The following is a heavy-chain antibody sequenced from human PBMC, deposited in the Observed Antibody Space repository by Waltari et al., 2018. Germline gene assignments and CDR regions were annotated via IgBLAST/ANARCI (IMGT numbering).Heavy chain of an antibody. CDR2: IIPIFGTA. D-gene: IGHD3-10*01. V-gene: IGHV1-69*13. CDR1: GGTFSSYA. Sequence: QVQLVQSGAEVKKPGSSVKVSCKASGGTFSSYAISWVRQAPGQGLEWMGGIIPIFGTANYTQKCKGRVTITADEARSTAYMELSSLRAEDTAVYYCARGVLGFREPTHNWFDPWGQGTLVTVSS. J-gene: IGHJ5*02. CDR3: ARGVLGFREPTHNWFDP.